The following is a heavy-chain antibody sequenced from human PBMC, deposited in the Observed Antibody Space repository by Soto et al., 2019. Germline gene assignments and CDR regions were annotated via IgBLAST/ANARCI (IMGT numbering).Heavy chain of an antibody. V-gene: IGHV4-59*01. J-gene: IGHJ6*02. Sequence: QVQLQESGPGLVKPSETLSLTCTVSGGSIISYYWSWIRQPPGKGLEWIGYIYYSGSTNYNPSLKSRVTISVDTSRNQFSLKLSSVTAADTAVYYCARGSFGALGVWGQGTTVTVSS. D-gene: IGHD3-10*01. CDR1: GGSIISYY. CDR3: ARGSFGALGV. CDR2: IYYSGST.